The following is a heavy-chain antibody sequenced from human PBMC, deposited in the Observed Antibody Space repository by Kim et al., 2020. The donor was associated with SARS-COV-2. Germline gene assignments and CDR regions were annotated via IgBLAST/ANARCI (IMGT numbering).Heavy chain of an antibody. V-gene: IGHV5-51*01. D-gene: IGHD2-15*01. J-gene: IGHJ4*02. CDR2: YPGDSDT. Sequence: YPGDSDTSYSPSFQGRVTISADKSISTAYLPWRSLKASDTAMYYCARIGDYWGQGTLVTVSS. CDR3: ARIGDY.